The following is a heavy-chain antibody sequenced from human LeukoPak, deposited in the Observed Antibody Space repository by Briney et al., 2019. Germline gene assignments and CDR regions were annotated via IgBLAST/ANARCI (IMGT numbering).Heavy chain of an antibody. Sequence: SVKVSCKASGGTFSSYAISWVRQAPGQGLEWMGGIIPIFGTANYAQKFQGRVTITADESTSTAYMELSSLRSEDTAVYYCARDRYCSSTSCAPSGWFDPWGQGTLVTVSS. CDR2: IIPIFGTA. CDR3: ARDRYCSSTSCAPSGWFDP. D-gene: IGHD2-2*01. CDR1: GGTFSSYA. J-gene: IGHJ5*02. V-gene: IGHV1-69*13.